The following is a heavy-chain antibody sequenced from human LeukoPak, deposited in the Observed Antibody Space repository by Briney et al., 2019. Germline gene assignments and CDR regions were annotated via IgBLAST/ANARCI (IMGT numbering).Heavy chain of an antibody. CDR3: ARVYYVDAFDI. D-gene: IGHD3-10*01. CDR1: GYTFTGYY. V-gene: IGHV1-2*02. CDR2: INPNSGGT. Sequence: ASVKVSCKASGYTFTGYYMHWVRQAPGQGLEWMGWINPNSGGTNYAQKFQGRVTMTRDTSISTAYMELRSLRSDDTAVYYCARVYYVDAFDIWGQGTMVTVSS. J-gene: IGHJ3*02.